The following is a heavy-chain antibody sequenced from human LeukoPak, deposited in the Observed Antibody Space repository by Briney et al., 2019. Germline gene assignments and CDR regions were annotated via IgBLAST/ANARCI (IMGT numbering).Heavy chain of an antibody. J-gene: IGHJ5*02. Sequence: SETLSLTCTVSGGSISSYYWSWIRQPPGKGLEWIGYIYYSGSTNYNPSLKSRVTISVDTSKNQFSLKLSSVTAADTAVYYCARSDPVAGTDNWFDPWGRGTLVTVSS. V-gene: IGHV4-59*01. CDR2: IYYSGST. D-gene: IGHD6-19*01. CDR1: GGSISSYY. CDR3: ARSDPVAGTDNWFDP.